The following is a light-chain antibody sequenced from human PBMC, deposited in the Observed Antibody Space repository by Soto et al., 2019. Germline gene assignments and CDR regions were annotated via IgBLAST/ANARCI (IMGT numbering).Light chain of an antibody. CDR3: QQRSDWPT. Sequence: EIELTQSPGTLSLSPGERATLSCRASQSVSSSYLAWYQQKPGQAPRLLIYDASSRATGIPARFSGSGSGTDFTLTISSLEPEDFAVYYCQQRSDWPTFGGGTKVEIK. CDR1: QSVSSSY. V-gene: IGKV3D-20*02. CDR2: DAS. J-gene: IGKJ4*01.